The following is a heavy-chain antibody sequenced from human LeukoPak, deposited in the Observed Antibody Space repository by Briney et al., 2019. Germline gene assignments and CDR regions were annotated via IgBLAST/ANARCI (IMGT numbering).Heavy chain of an antibody. CDR3: ARMSYYDSSGDNWFDP. J-gene: IGHJ5*02. CDR2: MNPNSGNT. Sequence: GASVKVSCKTSGYTFTTYEIHWVRQATGQGLEWMGWMNPNSGNTGYAQKFQGRVTMTRDTSISTAYMELSSLRSEDTAVYYCARMSYYDSSGDNWFDPWGQGTLVTVSS. V-gene: IGHV1-8*02. D-gene: IGHD3-22*01. CDR1: GYTFTTYE.